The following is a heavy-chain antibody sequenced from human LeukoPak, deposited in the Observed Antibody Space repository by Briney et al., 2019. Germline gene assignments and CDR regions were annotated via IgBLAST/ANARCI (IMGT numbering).Heavy chain of an antibody. Sequence: GESLKISSKGSGYSFTSYWIGWVRQLPGKGLEGMGSIYPDDSDTKYSPSFQSQVTISADKSINTAYLQRSSLNAADTAVYYCARIGGNDWFDPWGEGTLVSVSS. CDR1: GYSFTSYW. D-gene: IGHD3-16*01. V-gene: IGHV5-51*01. CDR2: IYPDDSDT. J-gene: IGHJ5*02. CDR3: ARIGGNDWFDP.